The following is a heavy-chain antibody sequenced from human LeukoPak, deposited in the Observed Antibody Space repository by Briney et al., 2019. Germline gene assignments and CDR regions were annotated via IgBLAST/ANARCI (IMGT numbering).Heavy chain of an antibody. CDR1: GGSISSYY. CDR2: IYYSGST. V-gene: IGHV4-59*01. D-gene: IGHD1-26*01. CDR3: ARVHSGSYGLDY. J-gene: IGHJ4*02. Sequence: PSETLSPTCTVSGGSISSYYWSWIRQPPGKGLEWIGYIYYSGSTNYNPSLKSRVTISVDTSKNQFSLKLSSVTAADTAVYYCARVHSGSYGLDYWGQGTLVTVSS.